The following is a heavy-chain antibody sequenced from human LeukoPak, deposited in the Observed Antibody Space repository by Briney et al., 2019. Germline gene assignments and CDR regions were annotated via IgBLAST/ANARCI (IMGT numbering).Heavy chain of an antibody. J-gene: IGHJ1*01. D-gene: IGHD4-11*01. Sequence: GASVKVSCNASGYTFTSYAMHWVRQAPGQRLEWMGWINAGNGNTKYSQKFQGRVTITRDTSASTAYMELSSLRSEDTAVYYCARERLQGYFQHWGQGTLVTVSS. V-gene: IGHV1-3*01. CDR2: INAGNGNT. CDR1: GYTFTSYA. CDR3: ARERLQGYFQH.